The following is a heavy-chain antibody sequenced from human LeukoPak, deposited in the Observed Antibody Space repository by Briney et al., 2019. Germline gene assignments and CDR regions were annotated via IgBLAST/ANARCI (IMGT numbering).Heavy chain of an antibody. Sequence: SETLSLTCTVSGGSISSYYWSWIRQPPGKGLEWIGYIYYSGSTNYNPSLKSRVNISVDTSKNQFSLKLSSVTAADTAVYYCARDMDNWFDPWGQGTLVTVSS. CDR3: ARDMDNWFDP. CDR2: IYYSGST. D-gene: IGHD3-10*01. J-gene: IGHJ5*02. V-gene: IGHV4-59*01. CDR1: GGSISSYY.